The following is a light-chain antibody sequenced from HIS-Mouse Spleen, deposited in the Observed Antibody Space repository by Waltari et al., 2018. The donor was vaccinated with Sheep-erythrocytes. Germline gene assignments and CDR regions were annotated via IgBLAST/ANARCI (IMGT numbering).Light chain of an antibody. CDR1: QSVSSY. V-gene: IGKV3-11*01. J-gene: IGKJ5*01. CDR2: DAS. CDR3: QQRSNWPPIT. Sequence: SLSCRASQSVSSYLAWYQQKPGKAPRLLIYDASNRATGIPARFSGSGSGTDFTLTISSLEPEDFAVYYCQQRSNWPPITFGQGTRLEIK.